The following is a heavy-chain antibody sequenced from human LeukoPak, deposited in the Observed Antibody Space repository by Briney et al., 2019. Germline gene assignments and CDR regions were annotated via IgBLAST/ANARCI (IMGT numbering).Heavy chain of an antibody. CDR2: INPSGGST. V-gene: IGHV1-46*01. D-gene: IGHD3-16*01. CDR3: AREREPETFGVPTDY. J-gene: IGHJ4*02. Sequence: ASVKVSCKASGYTFTSYYMHWVRQAPGQGLEWMGIINPSGGSTSYAQKSQGRVTMTRDTSTSTVYMELSSLRSEDTAVYYCAREREPETFGVPTDYWGQGTLVTVSS. CDR1: GYTFTSYY.